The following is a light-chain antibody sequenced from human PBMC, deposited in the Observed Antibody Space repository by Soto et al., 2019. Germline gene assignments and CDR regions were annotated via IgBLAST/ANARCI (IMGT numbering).Light chain of an antibody. CDR3: GSWDSSLSAYV. J-gene: IGLJ1*01. CDR1: SSNIGADF. Sequence: QSVLTQPPSVSGAPGQTITISCTGSSSNIGADFGVHWYQQLPGTAPKLLIYDDDKRPSGIPDRFSGSKSGTSATLGITGFQTGDEADYYCGSWDSSLSAYVFGTGTKLTVL. CDR2: DDD. V-gene: IGLV1-51*01.